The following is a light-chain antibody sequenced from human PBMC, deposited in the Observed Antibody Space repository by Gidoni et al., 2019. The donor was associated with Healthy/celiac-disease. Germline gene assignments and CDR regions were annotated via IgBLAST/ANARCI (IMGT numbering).Light chain of an antibody. CDR3: QQRSNWPPLT. Sequence: EIVLTQSPATLSLSPGERATLSCRASQSVSSYLAWYQQKPGQAPRLLIYDASNRATGIPARFSGSGSGTDFTLTISSLEPEDFAVYYCQQRSNWPPLTFGGGYQGGDQT. CDR2: DAS. J-gene: IGKJ4*01. V-gene: IGKV3-11*01. CDR1: QSVSSY.